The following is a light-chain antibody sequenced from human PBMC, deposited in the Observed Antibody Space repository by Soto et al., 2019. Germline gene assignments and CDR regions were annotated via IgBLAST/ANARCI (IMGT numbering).Light chain of an antibody. CDR2: TND. J-gene: IGLJ7*01. CDR1: RSNIRGNT. Sequence: QSVLTQPPSASGTPGQRVTISCSGSRSNIRGNTVNWYQQLPGTAPKLLIYTNDQRPSGVPDRISGSKSGTSASLAISGLQSEDEADYYCASWDDSLNGPVFGGGTQLTVL. V-gene: IGLV1-44*01. CDR3: ASWDDSLNGPV.